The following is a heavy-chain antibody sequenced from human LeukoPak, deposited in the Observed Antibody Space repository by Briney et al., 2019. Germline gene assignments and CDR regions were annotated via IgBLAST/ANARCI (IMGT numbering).Heavy chain of an antibody. CDR2: IKQDGSEK. J-gene: IGHJ4*02. D-gene: IGHD3-22*01. V-gene: IGHV3-7*01. Sequence: GGSLRLSCAASGFTFTTYWMSWVRQAPGKGLEWVASIKQDGSEKSYVDSVKGRFTISRDNAKNSLYLQMNSLRAEDTAVYYCVRDIDGYYYGTIGSYLWFDYWGQGAQVTVSS. CDR3: VRDIDGYYYGTIGSYLWFDY. CDR1: GFTFTTYW.